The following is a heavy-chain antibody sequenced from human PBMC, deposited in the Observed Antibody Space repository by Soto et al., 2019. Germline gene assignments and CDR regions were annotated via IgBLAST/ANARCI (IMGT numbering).Heavy chain of an antibody. CDR3: ARERTQREHCSGGSCYWDYYYGMDV. J-gene: IGHJ6*02. Sequence: QVQLVQSGAEVKKPGASVKVSCKASGYTFTSYGISWVRQAPGQGLEWMGWISAYNGNTNYAQKLQGRVTMTTDTSTSTAYMELRSLRSDDTAVYYCARERTQREHCSGGSCYWDYYYGMDVWGQGTTVTVSS. CDR1: GYTFTSYG. D-gene: IGHD2-15*01. V-gene: IGHV1-18*01. CDR2: ISAYNGNT.